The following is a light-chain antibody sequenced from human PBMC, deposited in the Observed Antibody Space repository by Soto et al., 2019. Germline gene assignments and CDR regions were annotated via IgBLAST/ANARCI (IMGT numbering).Light chain of an antibody. V-gene: IGKV1-5*01. CDR1: EYIGYF. J-gene: IGKJ2*01. CDR3: QHYKSFPYP. Sequence: DIQMTQTPSNLSASVGDRVTITCRATEYIGYFLAWYQQAPGKAPQLLISDAAKLRSGVPSWFSGSEAGTEFTLTIPSLQADDFATYYCQHYKSFPYPVGPGTKLDI. CDR2: DAA.